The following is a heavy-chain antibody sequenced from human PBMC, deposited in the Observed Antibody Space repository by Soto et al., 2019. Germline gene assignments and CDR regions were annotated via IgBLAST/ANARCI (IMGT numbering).Heavy chain of an antibody. CDR3: ARASASGYYGDNWFDP. CDR1: GSTFSSYA. J-gene: IGHJ5*02. V-gene: IGHV1-69*12. D-gene: IGHD3-3*01. CDR2: INPIFGTA. Sequence: QVQLVQSGAEVKKPGSSVKISCKSSGSTFSSYAISRVRQAPGQGLEWMGGINPIFGTANYAQKFQGRVTTTADESTSTAYMALSSLRSEDTAVYYCARASASGYYGDNWFDPWGQGTLVTVSS.